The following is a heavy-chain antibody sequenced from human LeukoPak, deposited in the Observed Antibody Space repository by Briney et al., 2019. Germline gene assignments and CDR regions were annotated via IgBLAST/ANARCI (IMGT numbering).Heavy chain of an antibody. D-gene: IGHD3-22*01. CDR1: GFTFSSYS. CDR2: ISSSSSYI. J-gene: IGHJ3*02. V-gene: IGHV3-21*01. CDR3: ARGLTMIVVVTADAFDI. Sequence: PGGSLRLSCAASGFTFSSYSMNWVRQAPGKGLEWVSSISSSSSYIYYADSVKGRFTISRDNAKNSLYLQMNSLRAEDTAVYYCARGLTMIVVVTADAFDIWGPGTMGTVSS.